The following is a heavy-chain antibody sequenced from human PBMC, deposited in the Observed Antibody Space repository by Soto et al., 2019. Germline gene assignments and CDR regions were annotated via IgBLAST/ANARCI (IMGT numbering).Heavy chain of an antibody. V-gene: IGHV3-30-3*01. D-gene: IGHD1-26*01. CDR1: GFMFSSYA. Sequence: QVQLVESGGGVVQPGRSLRLSCAASGFMFSSYAMHWVRQAPGKGLGWVAVKTYDGSNKYYADSVKGRFTISRDNSKNTLYLQMNSRRAEDTVVYYCARAGGLLVDYWGQGTLVTVSS. J-gene: IGHJ4*02. CDR3: ARAGGLLVDY. CDR2: KTYDGSNK.